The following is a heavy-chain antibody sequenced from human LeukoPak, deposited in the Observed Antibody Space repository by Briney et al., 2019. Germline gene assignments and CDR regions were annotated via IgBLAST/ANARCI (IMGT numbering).Heavy chain of an antibody. CDR2: ISGGGGTI. J-gene: IGHJ4*02. Sequence: PGGSLRLSCAASGFTFSSHWMSWVRQAPGKGLEWVSFISGGGGTIYYADSVKGRFTISRDNAKNSLHLQMDSLRVEDTAVYYCARNQEIDYYDSSGFYWGVEYWGQGTLVTVSS. V-gene: IGHV3-48*01. CDR1: GFTFSSHW. D-gene: IGHD3-22*01. CDR3: ARNQEIDYYDSSGFYWGVEY.